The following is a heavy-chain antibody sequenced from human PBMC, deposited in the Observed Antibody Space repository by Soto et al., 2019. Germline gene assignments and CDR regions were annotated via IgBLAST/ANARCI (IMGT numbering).Heavy chain of an antibody. J-gene: IGHJ3*02. CDR3: AKATATGGGAFEI. Sequence: GGSMRIACAVSGFICSSYDMSWVRQAPGKGLEWVSTILVGGSTHYEDSVKGRFTISRDTSKNTVYLQMNSLTAGDTAMYYCAKATATGGGAFEICGQGTIVTVSS. CDR1: GFICSSYD. CDR2: ILVGGST. D-gene: IGHD2-8*02. V-gene: IGHV3-23*01.